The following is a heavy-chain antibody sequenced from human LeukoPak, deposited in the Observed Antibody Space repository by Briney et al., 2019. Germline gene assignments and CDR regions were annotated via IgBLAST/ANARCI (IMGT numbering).Heavy chain of an antibody. Sequence: PSETLSLTCTVSGGSISGSSYYWGWIRQPPGKGLEWIGSIYYSGSTYYNPSLKSRVTISVGTSKNQFSLTLSSVTAADTAVYYCARTNPYYYYYYMDVWGKGTTVTVSS. J-gene: IGHJ6*03. CDR2: IYYSGST. D-gene: IGHD1-14*01. V-gene: IGHV4-39*01. CDR1: GGSISGSSYY. CDR3: ARTNPYYYYYYMDV.